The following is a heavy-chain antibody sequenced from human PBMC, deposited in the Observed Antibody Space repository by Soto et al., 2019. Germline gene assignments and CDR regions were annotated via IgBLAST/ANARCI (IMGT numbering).Heavy chain of an antibody. CDR1: GGSFSRYY. Sequence: SETLSLTCAVYGGSFSRYYWSWIRQPPGKGLEWVGEINHSGSTNYNPSLKRRVTISVDTSKNQFSLKLSSVTAADTAVYYCARGRGYSSGRYCFDPWGQGTLVTVSS. J-gene: IGHJ5*02. D-gene: IGHD6-19*01. V-gene: IGHV4-34*01. CDR3: ARGRGYSSGRYCFDP. CDR2: INHSGST.